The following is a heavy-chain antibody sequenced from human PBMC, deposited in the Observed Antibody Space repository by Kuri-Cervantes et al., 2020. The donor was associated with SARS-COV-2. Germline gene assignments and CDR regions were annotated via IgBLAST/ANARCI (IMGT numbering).Heavy chain of an antibody. Sequence: GGSLRLSCAASGFTFSSYSMNWVRQAPGKGLEWVSYISSSSSTIYYADSVKGRFTISRDNAKNSLSLQMNSLRAEDTAVYYCASLGAFDIWGQGTMVTVSS. CDR3: ASLGAFDI. V-gene: IGHV3-48*01. J-gene: IGHJ3*02. CDR1: GFTFSSYS. CDR2: ISSSSSTI.